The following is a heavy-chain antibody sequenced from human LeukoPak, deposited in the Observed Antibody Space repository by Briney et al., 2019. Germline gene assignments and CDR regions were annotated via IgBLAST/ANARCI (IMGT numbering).Heavy chain of an antibody. J-gene: IGHJ6*03. CDR2: IIPIFGTA. Sequence: SVKVSCKASGGTFSSYAISWVRQAPGQGLEWMGGIIPIFGTANYAQKFQGRVTITADESTSTAYMELSSLRSEDTAVYYCARGRTTVTNYYYYYMDVWGKGTTVTVSS. V-gene: IGHV1-69*13. D-gene: IGHD4-17*01. CDR3: ARGRTTVTNYYYYYMDV. CDR1: GGTFSSYA.